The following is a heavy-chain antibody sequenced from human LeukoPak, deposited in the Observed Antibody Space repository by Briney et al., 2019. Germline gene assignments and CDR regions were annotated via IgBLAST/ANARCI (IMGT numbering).Heavy chain of an antibody. CDR3: ARFTYFGSGSSPVRNWFDP. CDR1: GYTFTSYY. J-gene: IGHJ5*02. Sequence: VSVKVSCKASGYTFTSYYMHWVRQAPGQGLEWMGIINPSGGSTSYAQKFQGRVTMTRDTSTSTVYMELSSLRSEDTAVYYCARFTYFGSGSSPVRNWFDPWGQGTLVTVSS. D-gene: IGHD3-10*01. CDR2: INPSGGST. V-gene: IGHV1-46*01.